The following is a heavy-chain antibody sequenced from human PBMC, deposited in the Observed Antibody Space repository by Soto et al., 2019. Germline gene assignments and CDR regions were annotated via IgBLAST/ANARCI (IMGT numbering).Heavy chain of an antibody. D-gene: IGHD3-10*01. V-gene: IGHV4-59*01. J-gene: IGHJ6*03. Sequence: KASETLSLTCTVSGGSISSYYWSWIRQPPGKGLEWIGYIYYSGSTNYNPSLKSRVTISVDTSKNQFSLKLSSVTAADTAVYYCARGYYGSGSFAYYYYMDVWGKGTTVTVSS. CDR3: ARGYYGSGSFAYYYYMDV. CDR1: GGSISSYY. CDR2: IYYSGST.